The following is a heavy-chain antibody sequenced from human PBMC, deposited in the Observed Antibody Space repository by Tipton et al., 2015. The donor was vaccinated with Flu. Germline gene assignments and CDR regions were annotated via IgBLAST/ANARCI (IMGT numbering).Heavy chain of an antibody. CDR2: IYQDDSDV. V-gene: IGHV5-51*01. Sequence: QLVQSGAEVKKTGESLKISCQGSGYSFSDYWIAWVRQMPGKGLEWMGTIYQDDSDVTYSPSFQGQVTISVDRSISTAFLQWRSLRAWDTAMFYCARGGRVDPPMEHSFDFWGQGTMVSVSS. CDR3: ARGGRVDPPMEHSFDF. J-gene: IGHJ3*01. D-gene: IGHD1/OR15-1a*01. CDR1: GYSFSDYW.